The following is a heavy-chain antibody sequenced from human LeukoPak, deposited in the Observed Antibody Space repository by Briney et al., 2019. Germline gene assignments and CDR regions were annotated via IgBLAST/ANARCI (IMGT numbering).Heavy chain of an antibody. CDR2: ICSDNT. D-gene: IGHD4/OR15-4a*01. Sequence: GGSLRLSCTVSGFTVSSNSMSWVRQAPGKGLEWVSFICSDNTHYSDSVKGRFTISRDNSKNTLYLQMNSLRAEDTAVYYCARRAGAYSHPYDYWGQGTLVTVSS. CDR1: GFTVSSNS. J-gene: IGHJ4*02. CDR3: ARRAGAYSHPYDY. V-gene: IGHV3-53*01.